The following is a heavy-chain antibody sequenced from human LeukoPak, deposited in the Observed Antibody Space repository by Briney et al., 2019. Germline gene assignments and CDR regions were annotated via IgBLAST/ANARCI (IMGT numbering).Heavy chain of an antibody. J-gene: IGHJ6*02. V-gene: IGHV3-7*01. D-gene: IGHD2-15*01. Sequence: GGSLRLSCAASGFTFSSYWMSWVRQAPGKGLEWVANIKQDGSEKYYVDSVKGRFTISRDNAKNSLYLQMNSLRAEDTAVYYCARDPCSGGSCYCGIDVWGQGTTVTVSS. CDR2: IKQDGSEK. CDR1: GFTFSSYW. CDR3: ARDPCSGGSCYCGIDV.